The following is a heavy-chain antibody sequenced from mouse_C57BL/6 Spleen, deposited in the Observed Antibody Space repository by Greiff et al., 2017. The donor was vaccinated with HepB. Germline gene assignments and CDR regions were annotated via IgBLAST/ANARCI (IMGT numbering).Heavy chain of an antibody. CDR2: INPNNGGT. J-gene: IGHJ1*03. Sequence: VHVKQSGPELVKPGASVKIPCKASGYTFTDYNMDWVKQSHGKSLEWIGDINPNNGGTNYNQKFKGKATLTVDKSSSTAYMELRSLTSEDTAVYYCARRRTYWYFDVWGTGTTVTVSS. CDR1: GYTFTDYN. CDR3: ARRRTYWYFDV. V-gene: IGHV1-18*01.